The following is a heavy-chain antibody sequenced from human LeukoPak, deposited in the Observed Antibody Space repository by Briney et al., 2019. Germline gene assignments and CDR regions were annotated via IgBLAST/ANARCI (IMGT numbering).Heavy chain of an antibody. Sequence: ASVKVSCKASGYTFTGYYMHWVRQAPGQGLEWMGWINPNSGGTNYAQKFQGRVTMTRDTSISTAYMELSRLRSDDTAVYYCARDLSGSYFSEPDYWGQGTLVTVSS. CDR2: INPNSGGT. D-gene: IGHD1-26*01. J-gene: IGHJ4*02. CDR3: ARDLSGSYFSEPDY. CDR1: GYTFTGYY. V-gene: IGHV1-2*02.